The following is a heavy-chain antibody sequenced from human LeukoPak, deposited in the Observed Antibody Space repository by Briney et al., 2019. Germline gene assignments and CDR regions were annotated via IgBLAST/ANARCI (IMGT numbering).Heavy chain of an antibody. V-gene: IGHV3-53*01. CDR1: GFTVSSNY. CDR2: IYSGGST. J-gene: IGHJ4*02. CDR3: ARGDDYGGAWYYFDY. Sequence: PGGSLRLSCAASGFTVSSNYMNWVRPASGKGLEWVSVIYSGGSTYYADSVRGRFTISRDNSKNTLFLQMNSLRAEDTAEYYCARGDDYGGAWYYFDYWGQGTLVTVSS. D-gene: IGHD4-23*01.